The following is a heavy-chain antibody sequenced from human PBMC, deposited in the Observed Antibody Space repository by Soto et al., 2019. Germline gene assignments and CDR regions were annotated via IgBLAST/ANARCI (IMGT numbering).Heavy chain of an antibody. D-gene: IGHD3-10*01. V-gene: IGHV3-20*01. J-gene: IGHJ4*02. CDR2: INWNGGST. CDR1: GFTFDDYG. CDR3: VREFQSYYGSGSNY. Sequence: GGSLRLSCAASGFTFDDYGMSWVRQAPGKGLEWVSGINWNGGSTGYADSVKGRFTISRDNAKNSLYLQMNSLRAEDTALYHCVREFQSYYGSGSNYWGQGTLVTVSS.